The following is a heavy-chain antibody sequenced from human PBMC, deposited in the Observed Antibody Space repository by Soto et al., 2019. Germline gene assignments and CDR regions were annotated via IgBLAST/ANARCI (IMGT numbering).Heavy chain of an antibody. CDR1: GGSISSTNW. CDR3: ARYIAGSRALDY. Sequence: QVQLQEAGPGLVKPSGTLSLTCVVSGGSISSTNWWTWVRQPPGKGLEWIGEIHHSGTTNYNPSLNSRVTISVDKSKNQFSLNLSSVTAADTAVYYCARYIAGSRALDYWGQGTLVTVSS. CDR2: IHHSGTT. J-gene: IGHJ4*02. D-gene: IGHD1-26*01. V-gene: IGHV4-4*02.